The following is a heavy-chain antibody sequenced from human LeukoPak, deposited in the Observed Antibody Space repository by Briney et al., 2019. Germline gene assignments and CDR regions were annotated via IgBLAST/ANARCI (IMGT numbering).Heavy chain of an antibody. Sequence: GGSLRLSCAASGFTFSSYAMSWVRQAPGKGLECVSAIRDSCCSTYYADSVKGRFTISRDNSKNTLYLQMNSLRAEDTAVYYCAKKQWLVRGDFDYWGQGTLVTVSS. V-gene: IGHV3-23*01. CDR3: AKKQWLVRGDFDY. CDR1: GFTFSSYA. CDR2: IRDSCCST. J-gene: IGHJ4*02. D-gene: IGHD6-19*01.